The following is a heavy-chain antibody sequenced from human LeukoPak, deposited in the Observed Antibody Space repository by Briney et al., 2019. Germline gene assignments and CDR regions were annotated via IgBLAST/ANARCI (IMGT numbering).Heavy chain of an antibody. D-gene: IGHD3-10*01. Sequence: PSETLSLTCAVSGGSMSRYYWSWFRQLPGKGLQWIGRISTSGSTSYNPSLNSRVTMSVDTSKDQFSLILTSVTAADTAVYYCARGPSGYYGMDVWGQGTTVTVSS. J-gene: IGHJ6*02. CDR1: GGSMSRYY. CDR3: ARGPSGYYGMDV. V-gene: IGHV4-4*07. CDR2: ISTSGST.